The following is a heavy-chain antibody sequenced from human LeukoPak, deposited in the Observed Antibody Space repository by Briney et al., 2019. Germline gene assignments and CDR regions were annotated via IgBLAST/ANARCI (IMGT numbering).Heavy chain of an antibody. V-gene: IGHV1-69*13. CDR1: GGTFSNYA. Sequence: ASVKVSCKASGGTFSNYAISWVRQPPGQGLEGMGGIIPIFGTANYAQKFQGRVTITADESTSTAYMELSSLRSEDTAVYYCARPDEKRRDGYKPFDYWGQGTLVTVSS. J-gene: IGHJ4*02. CDR2: IIPIFGTA. D-gene: IGHD5-24*01. CDR3: ARPDEKRRDGYKPFDY.